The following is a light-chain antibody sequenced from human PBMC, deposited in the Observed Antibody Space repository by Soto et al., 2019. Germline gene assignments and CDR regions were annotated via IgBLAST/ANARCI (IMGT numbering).Light chain of an antibody. CDR1: QSVSSSY. Sequence: EMVLTQSPGTLSLSPGERATLSCRASQSVSSSYLAWYQQKPGQAPRLLIYGASSRATGIPDRFSGSESGTDFTLTISRLEPEDFAVYYCQQYGSSPTTFGQGTKLEIK. CDR2: GAS. J-gene: IGKJ2*01. CDR3: QQYGSSPTT. V-gene: IGKV3-20*01.